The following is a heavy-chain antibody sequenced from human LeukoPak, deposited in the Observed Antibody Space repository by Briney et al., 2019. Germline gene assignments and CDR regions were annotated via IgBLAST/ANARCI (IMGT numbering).Heavy chain of an antibody. D-gene: IGHD5-18*01. Sequence: PGGSLRLSCAAPGFTFSSYSMNWVRQAPGKGLEWVSSISSSSSYIYYADSVKGRFTISRGNAKNSLYLQMNSLRAEDTAVYYCARDLRRQLWSRVDDYWGQGTLVTVSS. V-gene: IGHV3-21*01. CDR2: ISSSSSYI. CDR3: ARDLRRQLWSRVDDY. J-gene: IGHJ4*02. CDR1: GFTFSSYS.